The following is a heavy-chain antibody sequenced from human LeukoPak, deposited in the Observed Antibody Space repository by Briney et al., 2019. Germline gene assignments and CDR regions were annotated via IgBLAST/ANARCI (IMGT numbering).Heavy chain of an antibody. V-gene: IGHV3-30*18. CDR1: GFTFSSYG. D-gene: IGHD3-22*01. CDR2: ISYDGSNK. CDR3: AKEGYDSSGYSGYYGMDV. J-gene: IGHJ6*02. Sequence: PGRSLRLSCAASGFTFSSYGMHWVRQAPGKGLEWVAVISYDGSNKYYADSVKGRFTISRDNSKNTLYLQMNSLRAEDTAVYYCAKEGYDSSGYSGYYGMDVWGQGTTVTVSS.